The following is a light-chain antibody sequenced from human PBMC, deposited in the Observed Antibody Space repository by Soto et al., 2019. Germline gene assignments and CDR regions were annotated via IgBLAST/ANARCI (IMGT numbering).Light chain of an antibody. CDR1: QSISNY. Sequence: DIQMTHSPSSLSASVGDRVTITCRASQSISNYLNWYQHKPGKAPKVLISAASNLQSGVPSRFSGSGSGTVFTLTISSLQPEDFATYFCQQSYTLSPLTFGGGTKVDIK. J-gene: IGKJ4*01. CDR2: AAS. CDR3: QQSYTLSPLT. V-gene: IGKV1-39*01.